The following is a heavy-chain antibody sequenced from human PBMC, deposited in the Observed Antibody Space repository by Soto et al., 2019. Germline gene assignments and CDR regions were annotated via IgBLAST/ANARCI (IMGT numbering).Heavy chain of an antibody. D-gene: IGHD3-10*01. CDR1: GYTFTSYY. CDR3: ATQCSYDAFDI. V-gene: IGHV1-2*04. J-gene: IGHJ3*02. CDR2: INPNSGGP. Sequence: ASVQVSCKASGYTFTSYYMHWVRQAPGQGLEWMGWINPNSGGPNYEQKFQGWVTMTRDTSISTAYIEPSRLRSDDTAVHYGATQCSYDAFDIWGQGTMVTVSS.